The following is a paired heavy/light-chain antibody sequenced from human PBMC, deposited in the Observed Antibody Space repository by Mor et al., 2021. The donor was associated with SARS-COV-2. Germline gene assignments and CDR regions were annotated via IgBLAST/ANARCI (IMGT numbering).Heavy chain of an antibody. J-gene: IGHJ5*01. CDR3: VMWYNWNYDS. CDR2: ISGDGGST. D-gene: IGHD1-7*01. V-gene: IGHV3-64D*09. Sequence: EVHLVESGGDLVQPGGSLRLSCSASGFIFSSSTMHWVRQAQGRGLEYVSGISGDGGSTFYADSVKGRFTVSRDNSKNTLYLQMSGLRAEDTAIYYCVMWYNWNYDSWGQGTLVTVSS. CDR1: GFIFSSST.
Light chain of an antibody. J-gene: IGKJ2*01. CDR2: KVS. CDR3: MQGTHWPYT. V-gene: IGKV2-30*02. Sequence: DVVMTQSPLSLPVTLGQPASISCRSSQSLVRSDGNTFLNWFQQRPGQSPRRLIYKVSNRDSGVPDRFSGSGSGTDFTLKISRVEAEDVGVYYCMQGTHWPYTFGQGTKLEIK. CDR1: QSLVRSDGNTF.